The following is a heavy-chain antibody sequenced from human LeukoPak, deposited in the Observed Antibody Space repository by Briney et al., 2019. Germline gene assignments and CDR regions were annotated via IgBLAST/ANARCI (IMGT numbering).Heavy chain of an antibody. CDR2: IYYSGST. J-gene: IGHJ4*02. Sequence: SETLSLTCTVSGGSISSSSYYWGWIRQPPGKGLEWIGSIYYSGSTYYNPSLKSRVTISVDTSKNQFSLKLSSVTAADTAVYYCARGVRGQKTFDYWGQGTLVTVSS. CDR3: ARGVRGQKTFDY. CDR1: GGSISSSSYY. V-gene: IGHV4-39*01. D-gene: IGHD3-10*01.